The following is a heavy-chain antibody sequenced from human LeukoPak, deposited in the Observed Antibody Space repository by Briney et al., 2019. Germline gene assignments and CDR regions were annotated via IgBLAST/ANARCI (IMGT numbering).Heavy chain of an antibody. D-gene: IGHD2-2*01. CDR3: ARGPGYIVVVPAAIP. J-gene: IGHJ5*02. CDR1: GFSFSTCA. Sequence: GGSLRLSCAASGFSFSTCAMNWVRQAPGKGLEWVSAISGSGGSTYYADSVKGRFTISRDNSKNTLYLQMNSLRAEDTAVYYCARGPGYIVVVPAAIPWGQGTLVTVSS. CDR2: ISGSGGST. V-gene: IGHV3-23*01.